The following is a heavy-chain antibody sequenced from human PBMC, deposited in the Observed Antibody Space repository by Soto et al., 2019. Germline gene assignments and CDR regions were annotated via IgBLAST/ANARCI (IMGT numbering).Heavy chain of an antibody. CDR1: GYTFTRSG. Sequence: QVQLVQSGGEVKKPGASVKVSCKASGYTFTRSGISWVRQAPGQGLEWMGWISSYNGDTNYAQKFQGRVTMTTDTSTSTAYMELRCLRSDDTAVYYCAREGVAPYYYYGMDVWGQGTPVTVSS. V-gene: IGHV1-18*01. D-gene: IGHD5-12*01. CDR3: AREGVAPYYYYGMDV. CDR2: ISSYNGDT. J-gene: IGHJ6*02.